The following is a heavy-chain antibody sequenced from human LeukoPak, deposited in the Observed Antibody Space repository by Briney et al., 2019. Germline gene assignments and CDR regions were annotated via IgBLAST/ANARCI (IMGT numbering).Heavy chain of an antibody. D-gene: IGHD6-19*01. CDR2: ISGSGGST. V-gene: IGHV3-23*01. CDR1: GFTFSSYA. J-gene: IGHJ4*02. CDR3: AKAPTYSSGWYYFDY. Sequence: GGSLRLSCAASGFTFSSYAMSWVRQAPGKGLEWVSAISGSGGSTYYADSVKGRFTISRDNSKNTLYLQMNSLRAEDTAVYYCAKAPTYSSGWYYFDYWGQGTLVTVSS.